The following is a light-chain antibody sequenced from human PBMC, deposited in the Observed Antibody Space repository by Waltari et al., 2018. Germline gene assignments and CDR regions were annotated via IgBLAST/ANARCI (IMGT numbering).Light chain of an antibody. V-gene: IGKV1-NL1*01. CDR2: GAA. J-gene: IGKJ1*01. CDR1: QGISNS. CDR3: QQYYTMWT. Sequence: ITCGAGQGISNSLAWYQQKAGKAPKLLLSGAARLESGGPSRFSGSGSGTHYTLTISSLQPEDFATYYCQQYYTMWTFGQGTKVEVK.